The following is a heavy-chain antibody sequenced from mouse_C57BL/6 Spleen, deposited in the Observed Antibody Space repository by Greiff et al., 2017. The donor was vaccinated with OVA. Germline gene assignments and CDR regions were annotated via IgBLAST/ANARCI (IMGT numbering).Heavy chain of an antibody. Sequence: VKLVESGPGLVAPSQSLSITCTVSGFSLTSYAISWVRQPPGKGLEWLGVICTGGGTTYNSALKSRLSISKDNSKSQVFFKMNSRHTDDTARDYCARSLFYDNYAMDYWGQGTSVTVAS. CDR1: GFSLTSYA. CDR2: ICTGGGT. D-gene: IGHD2-3*01. CDR3: ARSLFYDNYAMDY. J-gene: IGHJ4*01. V-gene: IGHV2-9-1*01.